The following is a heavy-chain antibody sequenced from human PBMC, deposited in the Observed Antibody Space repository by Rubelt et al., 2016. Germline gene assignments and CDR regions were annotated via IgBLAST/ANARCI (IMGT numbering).Heavy chain of an antibody. Sequence: EWIGKINHSGSTNYNPSLKSRVTISVDTSKNQFSLKLSSVTAADTAVYFCTRHRAVRYYYDDSGDLDYWGQGILVTVSS. CDR2: INHSGST. CDR3: TRHRAVRYYYDDSGDLDY. J-gene: IGHJ4*02. D-gene: IGHD3-22*01. V-gene: IGHV4-34*01.